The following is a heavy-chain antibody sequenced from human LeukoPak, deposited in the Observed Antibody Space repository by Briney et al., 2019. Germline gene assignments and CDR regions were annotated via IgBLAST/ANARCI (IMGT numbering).Heavy chain of an antibody. CDR3: ARGDYDYYYMDV. CDR1: GGSFSGYY. V-gene: IGHV4-34*01. CDR2: INHSGST. J-gene: IGHJ6*03. Sequence: SETLSLTCAVYGGSFSGYYWSWIRQPPGKGLEWIGEINHSGSTNYNPSLKSRVTMSLDTSTNQISVKLTSVTAADTAVYYCARGDYDYYYMDVWGKGTPVTISS.